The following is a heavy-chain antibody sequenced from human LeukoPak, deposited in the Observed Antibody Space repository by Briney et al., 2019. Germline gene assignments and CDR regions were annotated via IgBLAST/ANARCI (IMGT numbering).Heavy chain of an antibody. V-gene: IGHV3-30*18. Sequence: GGSLRLSCAASGFTFSSYAMHWVRQAPAKGLEWVTGISYDGNNKYYADSVKGRFTISRDNSYNTLYLQMNSLRAEDTAVYYCAKDVGRVGASPFDIWGQGTVVTASS. D-gene: IGHD1-26*01. CDR2: ISYDGNNK. CDR1: GFTFSSYA. J-gene: IGHJ3*02. CDR3: AKDVGRVGASPFDI.